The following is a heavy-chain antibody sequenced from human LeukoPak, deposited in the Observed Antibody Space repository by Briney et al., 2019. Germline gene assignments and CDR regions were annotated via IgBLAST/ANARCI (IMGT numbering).Heavy chain of an antibody. D-gene: IGHD1-26*01. Sequence: GGSLRLSCATSGFTLSSFAMYWVRQAPGKGLEWVAVTSSDGSSKYYADSVKGRFTLSRDNSKNTLSLQMNSLRGEDTAVYYCATEGRGLYYYGMDVWGQGTTVTVSS. CDR2: TSSDGSSK. J-gene: IGHJ6*02. V-gene: IGHV3-30-3*02. CDR1: GFTLSSFA. CDR3: ATEGRGLYYYGMDV.